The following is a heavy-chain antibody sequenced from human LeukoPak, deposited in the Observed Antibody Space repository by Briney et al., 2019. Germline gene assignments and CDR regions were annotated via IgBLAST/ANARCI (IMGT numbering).Heavy chain of an antibody. CDR1: GSTFSNYA. D-gene: IGHD3-22*01. CDR3: AKEYDSSGYTY. J-gene: IGHJ4*02. CDR2: TSGSGVGT. Sequence: PGGSLRLSCAASGSTFSNYAMSWVRQAPGRGLEWVSATSGSGVGTHYADSVKGRFTISRDNSKNTLYLQMNSLRAGDTAVYYCAKEYDSSGYTYWGQGTLVTVSS. V-gene: IGHV3-23*01.